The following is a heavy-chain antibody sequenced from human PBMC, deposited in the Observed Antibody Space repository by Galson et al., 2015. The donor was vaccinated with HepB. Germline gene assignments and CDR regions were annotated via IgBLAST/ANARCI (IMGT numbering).Heavy chain of an antibody. CDR2: IYYSGTT. CDR3: ARDPLDDFWSGPVG. J-gene: IGHJ4*02. Sequence: SETLSLTCAVSGGSISISSYYWGWIRQPPGKGLEWIGCIYYSGTTYYNPSLKSRVTISIDTSKNQFSLKLSSVTAAATAVYYCARDPLDDFWSGPVGCGQGTLLTVSS. CDR1: GGSISISSYY. V-gene: IGHV4-39*07. D-gene: IGHD3-3*01.